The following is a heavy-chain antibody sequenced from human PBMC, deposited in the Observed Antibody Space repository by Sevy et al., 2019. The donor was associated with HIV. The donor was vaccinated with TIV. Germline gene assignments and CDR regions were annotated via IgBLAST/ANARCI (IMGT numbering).Heavy chain of an antibody. CDR2: IRSKAYGGTT. J-gene: IGHJ5*02. CDR1: GFTFGDYA. V-gene: IGHV3-49*03. CDR3: TRGVDIVVVVAASNWFDP. D-gene: IGHD2-15*01. Sequence: GGSLRLSCTASGFTFGDYAMSWFRQAPGKGLEWVGFIRSKAYGGTTEYAACVKGRFTISREDSKSIAYLQMNSLKTEDTAVYYCTRGVDIVVVVAASNWFDPWGQGTLVTVSS.